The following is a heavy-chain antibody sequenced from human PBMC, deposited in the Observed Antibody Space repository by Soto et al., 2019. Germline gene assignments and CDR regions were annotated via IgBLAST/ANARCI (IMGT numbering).Heavy chain of an antibody. CDR2: ISSSGDST. Sequence: LRLSGAAAGFTFNNYAMDWVRQAPVKVLQWVSSISSSGDSTYYRDSVKGRFTISRDNSKNTLYVQMTSLRVEDTAVYYCARDADYPDGTGYYRAWWYYPIDVWGQGTTVTVSS. CDR1: GFTFNNYA. J-gene: IGHJ6*02. V-gene: IGHV3-23*01. CDR3: ARDADYPDGTGYYRAWWYYPIDV. D-gene: IGHD3-22*01.